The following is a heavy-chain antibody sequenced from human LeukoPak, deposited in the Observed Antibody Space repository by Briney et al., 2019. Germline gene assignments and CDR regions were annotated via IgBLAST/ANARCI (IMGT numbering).Heavy chain of an antibody. CDR3: ARDYYGSGSYFEAPYNWFDP. Sequence: GGSLRLSCAASGFTFSDYYMSWIRQAPGKGLEWVSYISSSSSYTNYADSVKGRFTTSRDNAKNSLYLQMNSLRAEDTAVYYCARDYYGSGSYFEAPYNWFDPWGQGTLVTVSS. CDR2: ISSSSSYT. D-gene: IGHD3-10*01. J-gene: IGHJ5*02. V-gene: IGHV3-11*05. CDR1: GFTFSDYY.